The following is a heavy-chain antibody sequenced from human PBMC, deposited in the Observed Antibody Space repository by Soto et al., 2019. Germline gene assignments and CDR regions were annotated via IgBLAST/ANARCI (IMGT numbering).Heavy chain of an antibody. CDR2: FDPEDGET. CDR3: ATDLVPYAAFDI. J-gene: IGHJ3*02. CDR1: GCTLTELS. V-gene: IGHV1-24*01. Sequence: ASVKVSCKVSGCTLTELSMHWVRLAPGKGLEWMGGFDPEDGETIYAQKFQGRVTMTEDTSTDTAYMELSSLRSEDTAVYYCATDLVPYAAFDIWGQGTMVTVSS. D-gene: IGHD2-2*01.